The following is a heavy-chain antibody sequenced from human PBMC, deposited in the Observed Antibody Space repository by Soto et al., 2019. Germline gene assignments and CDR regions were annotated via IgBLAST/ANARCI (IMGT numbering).Heavy chain of an antibody. V-gene: IGHV3-23*01. CDR1: GFTFSTYA. J-gene: IGHJ4*02. Sequence: EVQLLESGGGLVQPGGSLTLSCAASGFTFSTYAMTWVRQAPGKGLDWVSAINTAGTTYYADSVKGRFTISRDNAKNILFLQMNGLGVDDTAVYYCARDWFEASGGQGTLVTVSS. D-gene: IGHD3-9*01. CDR2: INTAGTT. CDR3: ARDWFEAS.